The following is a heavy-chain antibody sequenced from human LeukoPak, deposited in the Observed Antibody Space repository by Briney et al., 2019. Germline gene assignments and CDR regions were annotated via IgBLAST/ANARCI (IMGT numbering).Heavy chain of an antibody. CDR1: GFTFSSYW. CDR3: AREVVAELDY. J-gene: IGHJ4*02. CDR2: ISSSGSTI. Sequence: GGSLRLSCAASGFTFSSYWMSWIRQAPGKGLEWVSYISSSGSTIYYADSVKGRFTISRDNAKNSLYLQMDSLRAEDTAVYYCAREVVAELDYWGQGTLVTVSS. V-gene: IGHV3-11*04. D-gene: IGHD2-15*01.